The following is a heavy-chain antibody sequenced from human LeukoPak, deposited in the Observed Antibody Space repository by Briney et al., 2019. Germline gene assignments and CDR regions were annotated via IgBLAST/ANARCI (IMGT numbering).Heavy chain of an antibody. J-gene: IGHJ4*02. CDR3: ARDSVMGVRGVIKEYYFDY. V-gene: IGHV3-20*04. CDR1: GFRFDDYG. CDR2: ITWNGGST. D-gene: IGHD3-10*01. Sequence: GGSLRLSCEVFGFRFDDYGMSWVRQAPGKGLEWVSGITWNGGSTGYGDAVKGRFTISRDNAKNSLYLQMNSLRAEDTALYYCARDSVMGVRGVIKEYYFDYWGQGTLVTVSS.